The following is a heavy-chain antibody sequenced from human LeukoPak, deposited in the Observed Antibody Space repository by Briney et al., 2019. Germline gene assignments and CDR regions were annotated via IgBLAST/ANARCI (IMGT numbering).Heavy chain of an antibody. D-gene: IGHD2-2*03. CDR2: ISAYNGNT. CDR3: ARWLDIVVVPAAMGLDNWFDP. CDR1: GYTFTSYG. Sequence: GASVKVSCKASGYTFTSYGISWVRQAPGQGLEWMGWISAYNGNTNYAQELQGRVTMTTDTSTSTAYMELRSLRSDDTAVYYCARWLDIVVVPAAMGLDNWFDPWGQGTLVTVSS. V-gene: IGHV1-18*01. J-gene: IGHJ5*02.